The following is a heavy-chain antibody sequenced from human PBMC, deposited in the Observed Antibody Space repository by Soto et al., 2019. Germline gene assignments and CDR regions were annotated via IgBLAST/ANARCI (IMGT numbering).Heavy chain of an antibody. CDR2: IDPSDSYT. CDR3: ARHKKLAERLSALHY. D-gene: IGHD1-1*01. V-gene: IGHV5-10-1*01. CDR1: GYNFPYFW. J-gene: IGHJ4*02. Sequence: PGESLKISCEGSGYNFPYFWITWVRQMPGKGLEWTGTIDPSDSYTDYSPSFQGHVSLSADKSSSTAYLQWSSLKASDTAMYYCARHKKLAERLSALHYWGQGTPVTVYS.